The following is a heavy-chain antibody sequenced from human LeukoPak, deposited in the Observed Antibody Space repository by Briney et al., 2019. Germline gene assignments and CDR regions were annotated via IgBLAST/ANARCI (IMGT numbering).Heavy chain of an antibody. V-gene: IGHV4-59*04. CDR3: ARCDFTMVITY. CDR2: LYYSGDT. D-gene: IGHD3-22*01. J-gene: IGHJ4*02. Sequence: SETLSLTCTVSGASISSDYCSWIRQPPGKGLEWIGTLYYSGDTYYTPSLKSRATISIDTSNNQFSLRLSSVTAADTAVYYCARCDFTMVITYWGQGTLVTVSS. CDR1: GASISSDY.